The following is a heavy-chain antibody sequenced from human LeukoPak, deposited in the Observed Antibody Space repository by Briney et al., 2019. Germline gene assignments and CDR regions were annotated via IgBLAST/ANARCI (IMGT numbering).Heavy chain of an antibody. CDR2: INHSGST. CDR3: ARGLEGIAAAGTRWFDP. J-gene: IGHJ5*02. V-gene: IGHV4-34*01. CDR1: GGSFSGYY. D-gene: IGHD6-13*01. Sequence: SETLSLSCAVYGGSFSGYYWSWIRQPPGKGLEWIGEINHSGSTTYNPSLKSRVTISVDTSKNQFSLKLSSVTAADTAVYYCARGLEGIAAAGTRWFDPWGQGTLVTVSS.